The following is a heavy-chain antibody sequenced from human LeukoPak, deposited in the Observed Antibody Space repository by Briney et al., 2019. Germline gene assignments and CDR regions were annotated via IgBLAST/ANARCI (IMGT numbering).Heavy chain of an antibody. CDR3: TIVEKACSNLCYFDY. CDR1: GFTFSGSA. V-gene: IGHV3-73*01. J-gene: IGHJ4*02. D-gene: IGHD4-11*01. Sequence: GGSLRLSCAASGFTFSGSAMHWVRRASGKGLEWVGRIRSKANSYATAYAASVKGRFTISRDDSKNTAYLQMNSLKTEDTAVYYCTIVEKACSNLCYFDYWGQGTLVTVSS. CDR2: IRSKANSYAT.